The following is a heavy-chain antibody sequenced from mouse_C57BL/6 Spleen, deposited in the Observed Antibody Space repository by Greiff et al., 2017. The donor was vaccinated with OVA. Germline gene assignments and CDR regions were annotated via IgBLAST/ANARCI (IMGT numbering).Heavy chain of an antibody. CDR2: ISYSGST. D-gene: IGHD1-1*01. J-gene: IGHJ1*03. V-gene: IGHV3-1*01. CDR1: GYSITSGYD. Sequence: EVHLVESGPGMVKPSQSLSLTCTVTGYSITSGYDWHWIRHFPGNKLEWMGYISYSGSTNYNPSLKSRISITHDTSKNHFFLKLNTVTTEDTATYYCASGDYYGSSYGYFDVWGTGTTVTVSS. CDR3: ASGDYYGSSYGYFDV.